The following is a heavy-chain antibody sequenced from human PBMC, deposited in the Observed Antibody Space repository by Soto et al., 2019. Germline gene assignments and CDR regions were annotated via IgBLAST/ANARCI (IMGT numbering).Heavy chain of an antibody. Sequence: ASVKVSCKASGYTFTDSYIHWVRQAPGQRLEWMGWINPHSGDTHYAENFQGTITVTRDTSTSTAYMEMTGLRSDDTAVYYCARGRTINYYGMDVWGLGTTVTVSS. CDR2: INPHSGDT. CDR1: GYTFTDSY. V-gene: IGHV1-2*02. CDR3: ARGRTINYYGMDV. D-gene: IGHD5-12*01. J-gene: IGHJ6*02.